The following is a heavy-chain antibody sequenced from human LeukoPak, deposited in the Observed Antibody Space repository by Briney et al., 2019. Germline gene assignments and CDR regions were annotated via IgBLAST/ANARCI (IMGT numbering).Heavy chain of an antibody. CDR3: AKGTAYVSGWHFDY. J-gene: IGHJ4*02. CDR1: GFTFNNYA. D-gene: IGHD6-19*01. CDR2: ISGSGDNT. V-gene: IGHV3-23*01. Sequence: GGSLRLSCAASGFTFNNYAMTWVRQAPGKGLEWVSGISGSGDNTYHAHTVKGRFTISRDNSKNTLYLQMNSLRAEDTAVYYYAKGTAYVSGWHFDYWGQGTLVTVSS.